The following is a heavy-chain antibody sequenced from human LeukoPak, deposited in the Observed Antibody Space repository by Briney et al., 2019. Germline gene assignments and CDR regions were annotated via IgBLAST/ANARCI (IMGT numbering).Heavy chain of an antibody. CDR1: GFGFSTYS. CDR2: ISTGSSYV. V-gene: IGHV3-21*01. D-gene: IGHD2-21*01. J-gene: IGHJ4*02. Sequence: GGSLRLSCAASGFGFSTYSMSWVRQAPGKGLEWVSSISTGSSYVYYADSVKGRFTISRDNAENSLFLQMNSLRAEDTAVYYCARDHPPNCGGDCIFDSWGQGTLVTVSS. CDR3: ARDHPPNCGGDCIFDS.